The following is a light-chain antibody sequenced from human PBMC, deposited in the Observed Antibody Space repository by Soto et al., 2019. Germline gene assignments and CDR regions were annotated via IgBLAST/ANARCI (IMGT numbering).Light chain of an antibody. Sequence: EIVLTQSPATLSLSPGERATLSCRASQSVSSYLAWYQQKPGQAPRLLIYDASNRATGIPARFSGSGSGTDFTLIISSLEPEDFAVYYCQQRSSLTFGGGTKVEIK. V-gene: IGKV3-11*01. CDR2: DAS. J-gene: IGKJ4*01. CDR1: QSVSSY. CDR3: QQRSSLT.